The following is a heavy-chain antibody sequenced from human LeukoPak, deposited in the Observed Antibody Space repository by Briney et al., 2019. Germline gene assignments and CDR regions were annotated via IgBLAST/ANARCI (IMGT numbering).Heavy chain of an antibody. CDR3: ARDNRVTMVRGVKSGGNWFDP. J-gene: IGHJ5*02. V-gene: IGHV3-33*01. CDR1: GFTFSSYG. D-gene: IGHD3-10*01. CDR2: IWYDGSNK. Sequence: GRSLRLSCAASGFTFSSYGMHWVRQAPGKGLEWVAVIWYDGSNKYYAASVKSRFTISRDNSKISVYLQMNSLRAEDTAVYYCARDNRVTMVRGVKSGGNWFDPWGQGTMVTVSS.